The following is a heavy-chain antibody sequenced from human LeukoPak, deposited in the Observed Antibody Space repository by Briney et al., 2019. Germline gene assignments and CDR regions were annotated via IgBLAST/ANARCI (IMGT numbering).Heavy chain of an antibody. Sequence: SETLSLTRAVYGGSFSGYYWSWIRQPPGKGLEWIGYIYYSGSTNYNPSLKSRVTISVDTSKNQFSLKLSSVTAADTAVYYCARKNGSRTYFDYWGQGTLVTASS. CDR3: ARKNGSRTYFDY. V-gene: IGHV4-59*08. CDR2: IYYSGST. CDR1: GGSFSGYY. D-gene: IGHD1-1*01. J-gene: IGHJ4*02.